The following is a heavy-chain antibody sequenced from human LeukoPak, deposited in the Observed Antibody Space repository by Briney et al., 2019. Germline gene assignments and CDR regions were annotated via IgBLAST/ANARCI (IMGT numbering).Heavy chain of an antibody. CDR3: ARDQRGSSSWESYFDH. Sequence: YTVTGXDMHWGRQAPGQGGEWRGVISPSDGTTSYAQTFQGRVTMTRDMSTATVFMELRNLRSEDTAMYYCARDQRGSSSWESYFDHWGQGSLVTVSS. CDR1: YTVTGXD. D-gene: IGHD6-13*01. J-gene: IGHJ4*02. CDR2: ISPSDGTT. V-gene: IGHV1-46*01.